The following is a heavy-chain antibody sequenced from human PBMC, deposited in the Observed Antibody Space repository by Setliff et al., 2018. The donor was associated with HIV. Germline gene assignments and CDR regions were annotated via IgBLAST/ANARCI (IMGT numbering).Heavy chain of an antibody. Sequence: SETLSLTCAVYGGSFSGYYWSWIRQPPGKGLEWIGEINDNGSTNYNPSLKSRVTVSVDTSKNQFSLKLSSVTAADTAVYYCARVRGRYYYHYAMDVWGQGTTVTVSS. D-gene: IGHD3-10*01. V-gene: IGHV4-34*01. CDR2: INDNGST. CDR1: GGSFSGYY. J-gene: IGHJ6*02. CDR3: ARVRGRYYYHYAMDV.